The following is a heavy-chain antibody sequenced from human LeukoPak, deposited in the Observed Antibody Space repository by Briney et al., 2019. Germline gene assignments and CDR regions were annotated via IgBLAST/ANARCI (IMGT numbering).Heavy chain of an antibody. J-gene: IGHJ4*02. Sequence: SETLSLTCTVSGGSISSYYWSWIRQPAGKGLEWIGRIYTSGSTNYSPSLKSRVTMSVDTSKNQFSLKLSSVTAADTAVYYCARDKDSSGYRDYWGQGTLVTVSS. V-gene: IGHV4-4*07. CDR1: GGSISSYY. CDR2: IYTSGST. D-gene: IGHD3-22*01. CDR3: ARDKDSSGYRDY.